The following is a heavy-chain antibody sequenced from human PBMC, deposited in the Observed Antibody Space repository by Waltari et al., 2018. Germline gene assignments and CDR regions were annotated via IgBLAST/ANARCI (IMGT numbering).Heavy chain of an antibody. CDR1: GFTFSSYA. J-gene: IGHJ3*02. CDR3: ARDIETDTAMAFGAFDI. Sequence: QVQLVESGGGVVQPGRSLRPSCAASGFTFSSYALHWVRQAPAKGLEWVAVISYDGSNKYYADSVKGRFTISRDNSKNTLYLQMNSLRAEDTAVYYCARDIETDTAMAFGAFDIWGQGTMVTVSS. V-gene: IGHV3-30-3*01. D-gene: IGHD5-18*01. CDR2: ISYDGSNK.